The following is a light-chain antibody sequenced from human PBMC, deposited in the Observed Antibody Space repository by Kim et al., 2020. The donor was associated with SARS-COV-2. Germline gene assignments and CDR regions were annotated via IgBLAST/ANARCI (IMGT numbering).Light chain of an antibody. Sequence: DIQMTQSPSSLSASVGDRVTMSCQASLDIVNRLNWYQQKPGKGPHLLIYDASNLETGVPSRFSGSGSGTDFTLTISSLQPEDIATYYCQQYSDFPLTFGGGTKVDIK. V-gene: IGKV1-33*01. CDR1: LDIVNR. CDR3: QQYSDFPLT. J-gene: IGKJ4*01. CDR2: DAS.